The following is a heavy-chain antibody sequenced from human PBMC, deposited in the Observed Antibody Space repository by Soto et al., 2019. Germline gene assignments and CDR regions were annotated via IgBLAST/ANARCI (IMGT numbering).Heavy chain of an antibody. CDR2: VYWTGST. CDR1: GDSITTNGYY. V-gene: IGHV4-39*01. D-gene: IGHD2-8*01. Sequence: SETLSLTCSVSGDSITTNGYYWGWIRHPPGKGLQWIGNVYWTGSTFSHPSLTSRVFISVDTSKNEFSLRLTSVTAADTAVYYCARSHYTYGLLIDYWGPGTLVTVSS. J-gene: IGHJ4*02. CDR3: ARSHYTYGLLIDY.